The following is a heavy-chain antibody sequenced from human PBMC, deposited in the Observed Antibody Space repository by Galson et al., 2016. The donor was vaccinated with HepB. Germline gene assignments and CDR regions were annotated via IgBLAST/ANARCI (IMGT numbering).Heavy chain of an antibody. V-gene: IGHV3-23*01. D-gene: IGHD5-18*01. CDR2: ITYNGGYT. J-gene: IGHJ4*02. CDR3: VKEGGTGQTAHFDS. Sequence: SLRLSCAGSGFIFNNYAMSWVRQAPGKGLKWVSVITYNGGYTFYTESVRGRFTMSRDNSKSTLFLQMNSLRVDDTAIYYCVKEGGTGQTAHFDSWGQGTVVTVSS. CDR1: GFIFNNYA.